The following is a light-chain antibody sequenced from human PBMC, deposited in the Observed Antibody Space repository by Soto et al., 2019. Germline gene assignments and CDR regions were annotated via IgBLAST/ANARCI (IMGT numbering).Light chain of an antibody. Sequence: ALTQPASVSGSLGQSITISCTGTTRDIAGYNYISWYQQLPGKAPKLMIYQVTIRPSGISNRFSGSKSGNTASLTISGLQAEDEADYYCTSFSSSTSLYVFGTGTKV. CDR1: TRDIAGYNY. V-gene: IGLV2-14*01. CDR3: TSFSSSTSLYV. J-gene: IGLJ1*01. CDR2: QVT.